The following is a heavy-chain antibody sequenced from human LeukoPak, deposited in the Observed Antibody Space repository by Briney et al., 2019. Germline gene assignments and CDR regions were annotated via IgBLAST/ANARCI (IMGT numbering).Heavy chain of an antibody. D-gene: IGHD3-22*01. J-gene: IGHJ3*02. CDR1: GFTFSSYG. V-gene: IGHV3-30*03. CDR3: AIYYDSSGYETMNAFDI. CDR2: ISYDGSNK. Sequence: GGSLRLSCAASGFTFSSYGMHWVRQAPGKGLEWVAVISYDGSNKYYADSVKGRFTISRDNSKNALYLQMNSLRAEDTAVYYCAIYYDSSGYETMNAFDIWGQGTMVTVSS.